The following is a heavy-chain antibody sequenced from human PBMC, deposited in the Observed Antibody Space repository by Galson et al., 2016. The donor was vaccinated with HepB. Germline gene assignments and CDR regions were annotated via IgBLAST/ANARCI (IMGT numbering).Heavy chain of an antibody. CDR2: IYPGDSDT. V-gene: IGHV5-51*01. J-gene: IGHJ4*02. CDR3: ARPRAGTTICGVVPPPQFFDY. D-gene: IGHD3-3*01. Sequence: QSGAEVKKPGESLKISCKASGYSFTNYWIGWVRQMPGKGLEWMGIIYPGDSDTRYSPSFQGQVSISADKSISAAYLQWSSLKASDTAVYYCARPRAGTTICGVVPPPQFFDYWGQGTLVTVSS. CDR1: GYSFTNYW.